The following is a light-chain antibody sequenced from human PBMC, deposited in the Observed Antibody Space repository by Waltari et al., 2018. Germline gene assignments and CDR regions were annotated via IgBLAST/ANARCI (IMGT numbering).Light chain of an antibody. Sequence: QSVLTQPPSVSGAPGQRVSISCTGSGSNLGAGYDVHWYQQHPGKAPKLLIYGTSTRPPGVPDRCFGSQSGTSASLAITALQAEEEAEYYCQSYDTSLSVVFGGGTKLTVL. CDR3: QSYDTSLSVV. CDR2: GTS. CDR1: GSNLGAGYD. V-gene: IGLV1-40*01. J-gene: IGLJ2*01.